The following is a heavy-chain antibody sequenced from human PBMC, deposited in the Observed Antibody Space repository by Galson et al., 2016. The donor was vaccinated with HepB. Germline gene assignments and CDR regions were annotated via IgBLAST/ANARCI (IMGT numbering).Heavy chain of an antibody. CDR3: AGLRYSGNFDF. Sequence: ETLSLTCAVYGGSLSGYYGSWIRRPPGKGLEWIGYVYSSGSTIYNPSLQSRVTMSVDTSKNQFSLNLESVTAADTAVFYCAGLRYSGNFDFWGEGTLVTVSS. V-gene: IGHV4-59*01. J-gene: IGHJ4*02. CDR1: GGSLSGYY. D-gene: IGHD5-12*01. CDR2: VYSSGST.